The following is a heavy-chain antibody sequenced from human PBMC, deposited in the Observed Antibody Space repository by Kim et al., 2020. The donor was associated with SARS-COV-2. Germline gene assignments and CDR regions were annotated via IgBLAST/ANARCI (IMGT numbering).Heavy chain of an antibody. Sequence: SQTLSLTCAISGDSVSSNSAAWNWIRQSPSRGLEWLGRTYYRSKWYNDYAVSVKSRITINPDTSKNQFSLQLNSVTPEDTAVYYCARDMIVVVVAAIPYYYYVMDVWGQGTTVTVSS. CDR1: GDSVSSNSAA. CDR2: TYYRSKWYN. D-gene: IGHD2-15*01. J-gene: IGHJ6*02. CDR3: ARDMIVVVVAAIPYYYYVMDV. V-gene: IGHV6-1*01.